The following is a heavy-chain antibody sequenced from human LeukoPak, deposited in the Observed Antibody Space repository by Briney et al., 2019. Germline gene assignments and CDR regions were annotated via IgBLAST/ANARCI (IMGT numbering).Heavy chain of an antibody. Sequence: GGSLRLSCAASGFTFSSYGMHWVRQAPGKGLEWVATISHDGSDENYADYVKGRFIISRDNSMKSLFLQMNSLIIDDTAVYYCAREGLGFDYWGQGTLVTVSS. V-gene: IGHV3-30*19. D-gene: IGHD7-27*01. CDR3: AREGLGFDY. CDR2: ISHDGSDE. CDR1: GFTFSSYG. J-gene: IGHJ4*02.